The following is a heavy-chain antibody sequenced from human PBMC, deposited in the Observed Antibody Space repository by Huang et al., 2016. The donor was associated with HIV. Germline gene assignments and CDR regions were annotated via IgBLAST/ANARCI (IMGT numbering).Heavy chain of an antibody. D-gene: IGHD3-22*01. CDR3: ARTEMEYYYGSSGYYPDY. V-gene: IGHV3-48*01. J-gene: IGHJ4*02. CDR2: ISGTSSNR. Sequence: EVQLVESGGALVQPGGSLKLSCVVSGFDFSKYSMNWVRPAPGKGLEWVSYISGTSSNRDYADSVKGRFTISRDNAKNSVFLQMRSLRAEDTALYYCARTEMEYYYGSSGYYPDYWGQGTQVTVSS. CDR1: GFDFSKYS.